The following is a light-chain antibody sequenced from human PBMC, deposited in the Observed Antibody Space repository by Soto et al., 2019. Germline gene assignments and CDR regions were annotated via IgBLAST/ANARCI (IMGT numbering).Light chain of an antibody. V-gene: IGLV2-11*01. CDR1: SSDVGGAIF. J-gene: IGLJ1*01. CDR3: CSSASSHTYV. Sequence: QSVPTQPPSVSGSPGQSVTISCTGNSSDVGGAIFGSWYQQHPGKAPKLMIYDVTKRPSGVPDRFSGSKSGNTASLTISGLQAEDEAEYYCCSSASSHTYVFGTGTKVTVL. CDR2: DVT.